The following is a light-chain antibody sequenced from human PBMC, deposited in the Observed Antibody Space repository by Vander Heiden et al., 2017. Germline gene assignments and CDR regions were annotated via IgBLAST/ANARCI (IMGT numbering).Light chain of an antibody. CDR2: EVS. J-gene: IGLJ3*02. V-gene: IGLV2-14*01. CDR1: SSDVGGYNY. Sequence: QSALTQPASVSGSPGQSITISCTGSSSDVGGYNYVSWYQQHPGKAPKLMIYEVSHRPSGVSNHFSGSKSGNTAYLTISGLQAEDEADYYCSSYTSSSTWVFGGGTKLTVL. CDR3: SSYTSSSTWV.